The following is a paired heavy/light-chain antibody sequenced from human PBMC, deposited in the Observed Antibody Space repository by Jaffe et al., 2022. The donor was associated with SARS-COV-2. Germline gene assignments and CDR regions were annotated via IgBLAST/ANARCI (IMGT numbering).Heavy chain of an antibody. Sequence: QVQLVEWGGGVVQPGRSLRLSCPASGFRFSVYGMHWVRQAPGKGLEWVAVIWHDGTNDQYADSVKGRFTISRDNSKNTLYLQMNSLRAEDTAVYYCARHSRDFGMDVWGQGTTVTVSS. CDR1: GFRFSVYG. V-gene: IGHV3-33*01. CDR3: ARHSRDFGMDV. CDR2: IWHDGTND. J-gene: IGHJ6*02.
Light chain of an antibody. CDR2: NTN. CDR3: MLYMGSGIWV. CDR1: SGSVSTNSY. Sequence: QTVVTQEPSFSVSPGGTITLTCGLNSGSVSTNSYPSWYQQTPGQAPRTLIYNTNTRSSGVPDRFSGSILGNKAALTITGAQADDESDYYCMLYMGSGIWVFGEGTKVTVL. V-gene: IGLV8-61*01. J-gene: IGLJ3*02.